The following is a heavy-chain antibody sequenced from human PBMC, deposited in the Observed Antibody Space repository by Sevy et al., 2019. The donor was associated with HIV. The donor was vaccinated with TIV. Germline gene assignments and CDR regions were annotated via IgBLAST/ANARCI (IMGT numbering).Heavy chain of an antibody. J-gene: IGHJ2*01. CDR2: ISTYNANT. Sequence: ASVKVSCKASGYTFTSYAISWVRQAPGQGLEWMGWISTYNANTKYAQKLQGRVTMTTDTSTSTAYMELRSLRSDETAMYYCAREFVVVVAATPSRYFDLWGRGTLVTVSS. D-gene: IGHD2-15*01. CDR3: AREFVVVVAATPSRYFDL. CDR1: GYTFTSYA. V-gene: IGHV1-18*01.